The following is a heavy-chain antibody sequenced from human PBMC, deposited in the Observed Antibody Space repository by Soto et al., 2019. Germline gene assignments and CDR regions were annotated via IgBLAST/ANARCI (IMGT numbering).Heavy chain of an antibody. D-gene: IGHD1-26*01. V-gene: IGHV3-33*01. Sequence: QVQLVESGGGVVQPGRSLRLSCAASGFTFSSYGMHWVRQAPGKGLEWVAVIWYDGSNKYYADSVKGRFTISRDNSKNTLYLQMNSLRAEDTAVYYCARDHYSGSYYALDYWGQGTLVTVSS. CDR3: ARDHYSGSYYALDY. CDR1: GFTFSSYG. CDR2: IWYDGSNK. J-gene: IGHJ4*02.